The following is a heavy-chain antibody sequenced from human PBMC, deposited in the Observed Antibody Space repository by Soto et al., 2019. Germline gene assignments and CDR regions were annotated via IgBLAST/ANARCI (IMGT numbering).Heavy chain of an antibody. J-gene: IGHJ4*02. CDR1: GGTFSSYT. Sequence: GASVKVSCKASGGTFSSYTISWVRQALGQGLEWMGRIIPILGIANYAQKFQGRVTITADKSTSTAYMELSSLRSEDTAVYYCATLVQLERPAYYFDYWGQGTLVTVSS. V-gene: IGHV1-69*02. CDR3: ATLVQLERPAYYFDY. CDR2: IIPILGIA. D-gene: IGHD1-1*01.